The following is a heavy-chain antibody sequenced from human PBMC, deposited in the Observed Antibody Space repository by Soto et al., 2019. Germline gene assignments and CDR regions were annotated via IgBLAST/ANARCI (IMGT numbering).Heavy chain of an antibody. CDR2: INHSGST. CDR3: ARDRLRYFDWLLRGGYYYGMDV. Sequence: TSETLSLTCAVYGGSFSCYYWILIRQPPGKGLEWIGEINHSGSTNYNPSLKSRVTISVDTSKNQFSLKLSSVTAADTAVYYCARDRLRYFDWLLRGGYYYGMDVWGQGTTVTVSS. CDR1: GGSFSCYY. J-gene: IGHJ6*02. D-gene: IGHD3-9*01. V-gene: IGHV4-34*01.